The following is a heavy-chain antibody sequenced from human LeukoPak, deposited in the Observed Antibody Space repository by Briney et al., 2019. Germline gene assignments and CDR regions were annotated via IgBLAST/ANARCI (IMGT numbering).Heavy chain of an antibody. CDR3: ARDRLYSSSWYFDL. CDR1: GGSISSYY. V-gene: IGHV4-59*01. J-gene: IGHJ2*01. D-gene: IGHD6-13*01. CDR2: IYYSGST. Sequence: SETLSLTCTVSGGSISSYYWSWIRQPPGKGLEWIGYIYYSGSTNYNPSLKSRVTISVDTSKNQFSLKLSSVTAADTAVYYCARDRLYSSSWYFDLWGRGTLVTVSS.